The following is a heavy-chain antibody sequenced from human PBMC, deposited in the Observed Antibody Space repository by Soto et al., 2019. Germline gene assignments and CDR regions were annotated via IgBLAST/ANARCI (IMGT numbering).Heavy chain of an antibody. D-gene: IGHD1-26*01. J-gene: IGHJ3*01. CDR1: GFTINSHA. CDR2: IGSRGRDT. CDR3: AILGGTYYAFDV. V-gene: IGHV3-23*01. Sequence: EVQLLESGGGLVQPGGSLRLSCAVSGFTINSHAMGWVRQAPGKGLEWVSAIGSRGRDTYYADSVKGRFTISRDNSKNTVSLQMNSLRAEDTAVYYCAILGGTYYAFDVLGQGTVVTVS.